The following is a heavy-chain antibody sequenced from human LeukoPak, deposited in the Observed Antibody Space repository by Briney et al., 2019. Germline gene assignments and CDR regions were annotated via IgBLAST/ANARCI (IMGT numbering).Heavy chain of an antibody. CDR1: GGSISSSSYY. J-gene: IGHJ6*03. V-gene: IGHV4-39*07. CDR2: IYYSGST. D-gene: IGHD6-6*01. Sequence: SETLSLTCTVSGGSISSSSYYWGWIRQPPGKGLEWIGSIYYSGSTYYNPSLKSRVTISVDTSKNQFSLKLSSVTAADTAVYYCARDGVSSSSHYYYYYYMDVRGKGTTVTVSS. CDR3: ARDGVSSSSHYYYYYYMDV.